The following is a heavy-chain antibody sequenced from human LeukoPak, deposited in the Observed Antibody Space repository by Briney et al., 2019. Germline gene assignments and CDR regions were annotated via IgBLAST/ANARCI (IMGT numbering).Heavy chain of an antibody. J-gene: IGHJ6*02. CDR2: ISYDGSNK. Sequence: GGSLRLSCAASGFTFSSYGMHWVRQAPGKGLEWVSVISYDGSNKYYADSVKGRFTISRDNSKNTLYLQMNSLKAEDTAVYYCAKYSSSSNYYYGMDIWGQGTTVTVSS. D-gene: IGHD6-6*01. CDR1: GFTFSSYG. V-gene: IGHV3-30*18. CDR3: AKYSSSSNYYYGMDI.